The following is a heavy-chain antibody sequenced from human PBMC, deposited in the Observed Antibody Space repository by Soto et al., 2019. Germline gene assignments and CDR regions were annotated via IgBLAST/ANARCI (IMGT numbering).Heavy chain of an antibody. D-gene: IGHD4-17*01. CDR2: IYWDDDK. CDR1: GFSLSTSGVG. J-gene: IGHJ2*01. CDR3: AHNYGDYGYFDL. Sequence: SGPTLVNPTQPLTLTCTFSGFSLSTSGVGVGWIRQPPGKALEWLALIYWDDDKHYRPSLKSRLTITKDTSKNQVVLTMTNMDPVDTATYYCAHNYGDYGYFDLWGRGTLVTVSS. V-gene: IGHV2-5*02.